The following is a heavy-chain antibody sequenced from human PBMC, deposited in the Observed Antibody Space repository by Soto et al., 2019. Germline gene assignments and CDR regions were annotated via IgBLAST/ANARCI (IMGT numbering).Heavy chain of an antibody. J-gene: IGHJ4*02. CDR2: ISAYNGNT. CDR1: GYTFTSYG. V-gene: IGHV1-18*01. D-gene: IGHD3-16*02. Sequence: QVQLVQSGAEVKKPGASVKVSCKASGYTFTSYGISWVRQAPGQGLEWMGWISAYNGNTKYAQKLQGKGTKTTDTSTSTAYMELRGLRSDDTAGDFCARALFCGSYRSRGYWGEGTLVTVSS. CDR3: ARALFCGSYRSRGY.